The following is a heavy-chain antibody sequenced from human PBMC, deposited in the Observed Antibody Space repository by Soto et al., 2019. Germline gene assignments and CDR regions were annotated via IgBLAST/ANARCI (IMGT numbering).Heavy chain of an antibody. CDR2: IYYSGST. CDR3: ARAIFRNWFDP. D-gene: IGHD2-21*01. CDR1: CGSVISGSYY. Sequence: SETLSLTCTFSCGSVISGSYYWSWIRQPPGKGLEWIGYIYYSGSTNYNPSLKSRVTISVDTSKNQSSLKLSSVTAADTAVYYCARAIFRNWFDPWGQGTLVTVSS. V-gene: IGHV4-61*01. J-gene: IGHJ5*02.